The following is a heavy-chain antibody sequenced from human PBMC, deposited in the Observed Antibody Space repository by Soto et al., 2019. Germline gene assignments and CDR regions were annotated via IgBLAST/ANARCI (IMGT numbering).Heavy chain of an antibody. D-gene: IGHD3-22*01. CDR3: ATMGSGYYYDY. CDR2: ISSGRTYT. CDR1: GFTFSRYS. J-gene: IGHJ4*02. Sequence: EVQLVESGGGLVKPGGSLRLSCAASGFTFSRYSVNWVRQAPGKGLEWVSSISSGRTYTDYADSVKGRFTISGDNAKNSLYLQMNSLRAEDTAVYYCATMGSGYYYDYWGQGTLVTVSS. V-gene: IGHV3-21*01.